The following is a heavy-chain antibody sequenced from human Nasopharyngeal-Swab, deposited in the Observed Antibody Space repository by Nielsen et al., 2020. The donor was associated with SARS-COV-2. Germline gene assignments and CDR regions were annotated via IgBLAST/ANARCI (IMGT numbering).Heavy chain of an antibody. J-gene: IGHJ6*03. Sequence: SETLSLTCTVSGGSISSYYWSWIRQPPGKGLEWIGYIYYSGSTNYNPPLKSRVTISVGTSKNQYSLKLSHVTAADTAVYYCARGGGSSLYYYYYYYMDVWGKGTTVTVSS. CDR1: GGSISSYY. CDR3: ARGGGSSLYYYYYYYMDV. CDR2: IYYSGST. D-gene: IGHD6-6*01. V-gene: IGHV4-59*01.